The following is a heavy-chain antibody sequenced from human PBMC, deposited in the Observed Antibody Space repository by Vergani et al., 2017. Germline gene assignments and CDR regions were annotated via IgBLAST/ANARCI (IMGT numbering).Heavy chain of an antibody. CDR1: GYSFTSYW. J-gene: IGHJ5*02. V-gene: IGHV5-51*03. CDR2: IYPGDSDT. D-gene: IGHD6-13*01. CDR3: ARLRAQQLLPRGYNWFDP. Sequence: EVQLVQSGAEVKKPGESLKISCKGSGYSFTSYWIGWVRQMPGKGLEWMGIIYPGDSDTRYSPSFQGQVTISADKTISTAYLQWSSLKASDTAMYYCARLRAQQLLPRGYNWFDPWGQGTLVTVSS.